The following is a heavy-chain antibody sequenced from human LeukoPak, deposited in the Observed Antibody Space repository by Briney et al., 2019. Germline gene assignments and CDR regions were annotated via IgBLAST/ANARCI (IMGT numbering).Heavy chain of an antibody. V-gene: IGHV3-23*01. D-gene: IGHD3-22*01. CDR1: GFTFSSYV. Sequence: GGSLRLSCAASGFTFSSYVMSWVRQAPGKGLEWVSVMSGSGGTTYYADSVKGRFIISRDNSKNTLYMQMNSLRAEDTAIYYCAKGGTYYYDSSGYFDYWGQGTLVTVSS. J-gene: IGHJ4*02. CDR2: MSGSGGTT. CDR3: AKGGTYYYDSSGYFDY.